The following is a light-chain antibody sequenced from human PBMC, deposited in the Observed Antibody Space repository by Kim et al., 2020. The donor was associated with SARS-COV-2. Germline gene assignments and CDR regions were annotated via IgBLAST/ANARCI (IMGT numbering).Light chain of an antibody. CDR2: DAS. J-gene: IGKJ4*01. Sequence: SSPGERATLSCRASQSVSSYLAWYQQKPGQAPRLLIYDASNRATGIPARFSGSGSGTDFTLTISSLEPEDFAVYYCQQRSNWPPLTFGGGTKVEI. CDR1: QSVSSY. V-gene: IGKV3-11*01. CDR3: QQRSNWPPLT.